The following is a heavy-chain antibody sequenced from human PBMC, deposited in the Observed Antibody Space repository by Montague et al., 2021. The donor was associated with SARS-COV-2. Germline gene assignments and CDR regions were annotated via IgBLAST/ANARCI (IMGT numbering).Heavy chain of an antibody. CDR1: GGSISSSNY. CDR3: ARQGVFSYTTGEN. J-gene: IGHJ4*02. D-gene: IGHD1-1*01. Sequence: SETLSLTCAVSGGSISSSNYWIWVRQPPGKGLEWIGEVYHGGRTNYKPSLKSRVTISVDKSKNQLSLKLSSVTAADTAVYYCARQGVFSYTTGENWGQGTLVTVSS. CDR2: VYHGGRT. V-gene: IGHV4-4*02.